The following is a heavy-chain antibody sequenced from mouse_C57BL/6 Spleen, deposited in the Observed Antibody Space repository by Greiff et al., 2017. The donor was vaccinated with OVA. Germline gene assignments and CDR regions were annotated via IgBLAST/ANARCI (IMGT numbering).Heavy chain of an antibody. D-gene: IGHD1-1*01. CDR2: ILPGSGNT. CDR3: ARGEYYGSRRFAY. J-gene: IGHJ3*01. CDR1: GYTFTGYW. V-gene: IGHV1-9*01. Sequence: VQLQQSGAELMKPGASVKLSCKATGYTFTGYWIEWVKQRPGHGLEWIGEILPGSGNTNYKEKFKGKATFTADTASNTAYMQLSSLTTEDSAIYYCARGEYYGSRRFAYWGQGTLVTVSA.